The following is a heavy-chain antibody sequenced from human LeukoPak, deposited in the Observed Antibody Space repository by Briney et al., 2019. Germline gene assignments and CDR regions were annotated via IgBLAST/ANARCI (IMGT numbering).Heavy chain of an antibody. V-gene: IGHV4-34*01. J-gene: IGHJ4*02. CDR2: INHSGSI. Sequence: SETLSLTCAVYGGSFSGYYWSWIRQPPGKGLEWIGEINHSGSINYNPSLKSRVTISVDTSKNQFSLKLSSVTAADTAVYYCARAPMYYYGSGRFVDSWGQGTLGTVSS. CDR1: GGSFSGYY. D-gene: IGHD3-10*01. CDR3: ARAPMYYYGSGRFVDS.